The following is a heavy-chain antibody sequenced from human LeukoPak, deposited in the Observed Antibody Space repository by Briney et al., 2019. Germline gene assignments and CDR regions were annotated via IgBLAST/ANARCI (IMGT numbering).Heavy chain of an antibody. CDR2: INYSGST. J-gene: IGHJ4*02. V-gene: IGHV4-59*12. D-gene: IGHD2/OR15-2a*01. CDR3: ARVVYPSTKYYFDY. CDR1: GGSISSYY. Sequence: SETLSLTCTVSGGSISSYYWSWIRQPPGKGLQWIGYINYSGSTNYNPSLKSRVTISVDTSKNQFSLKLSSVTAADTAVYYCARVVYPSTKYYFDYWGQGTLVTVSS.